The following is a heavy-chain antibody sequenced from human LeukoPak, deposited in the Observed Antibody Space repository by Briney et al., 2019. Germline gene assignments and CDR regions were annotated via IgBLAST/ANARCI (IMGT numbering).Heavy chain of an antibody. Sequence: PGGSLRLSCAASGFTFDDYAMHWVRQAPGKGLEWVSGISWNSGSIGYADSVKGRFTISRDNAKNSLYLQMNSLRAEDTALYYCAKDMDKYSSSSDYYYYYGMDVWGQGTTVTVSS. CDR2: ISWNSGSI. D-gene: IGHD6-6*01. V-gene: IGHV3-9*01. CDR3: AKDMDKYSSSSDYYYYYGMDV. CDR1: GFTFDDYA. J-gene: IGHJ6*02.